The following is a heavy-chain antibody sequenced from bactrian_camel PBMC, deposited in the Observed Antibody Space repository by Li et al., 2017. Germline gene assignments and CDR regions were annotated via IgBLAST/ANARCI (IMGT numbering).Heavy chain of an antibody. CDR3: ATGFGSWSLGS. Sequence: VQLVESGGGLIQPGRSLRLSCAASGFTFRNYDMIWVRQAPGKELEWVSRITSDGGGTHYASSVKGRFTISRDNAKNALYLQMNNVKIEDSAVYYCATGFGSWSLGSWGQGTQVTVS. CDR2: ITSDGGGT. V-gene: IGHV3S40*01. D-gene: IGHD6*01. CDR1: GFTFRNYD. J-gene: IGHJ4*01.